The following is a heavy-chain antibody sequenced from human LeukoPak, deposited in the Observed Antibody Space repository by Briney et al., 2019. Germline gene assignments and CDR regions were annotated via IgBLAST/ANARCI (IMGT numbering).Heavy chain of an antibody. CDR1: GSTLSSNA. CDR2: IKQDGSDK. D-gene: IGHD5-12*01. J-gene: IGHJ6*03. CDR3: ACTSGYDFSSYYYYYMDV. Sequence: GGSLKPALSPLGSTLSSNARGWVRRARGKGRGWVANIKQDGSDKYYVDSLKGRFTISRDNDKNSLYLQLNSLRAEDTAVYYCACTSGYDFSSYYYYYMDVWGKGTTVTVSS. V-gene: IGHV3-7*01.